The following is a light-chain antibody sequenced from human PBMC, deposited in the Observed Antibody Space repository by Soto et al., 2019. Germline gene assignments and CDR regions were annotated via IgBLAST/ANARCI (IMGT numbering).Light chain of an antibody. CDR2: DVN. Sequence: QPALTQPPSASGSPGQSLTISCTGTSSDVGAHNYVSWYQQNPGKAPKLMLYDVNKRPSGVPDRFSGSKSGNTASLTVSGLQAEDEADYYCSSYAGGNNWVFGGGTQLTVL. V-gene: IGLV2-8*01. CDR1: SSDVGAHNY. J-gene: IGLJ3*02. CDR3: SSYAGGNNWV.